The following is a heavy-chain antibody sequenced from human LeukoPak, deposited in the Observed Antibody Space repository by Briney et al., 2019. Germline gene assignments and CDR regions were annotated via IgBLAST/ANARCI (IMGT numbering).Heavy chain of an antibody. J-gene: IGHJ4*02. CDR1: GPTFSSNG. CDR3: AKMQGYFDY. Sequence: GGSLRLSCEASGPTFSSNGMSWVRQPQGKGLQWVSAITGDGTTTYYADSVKGRFTISRDNSKNMLYLQMSSLRAEDTAVYYCAKMQGYFDYWGQGTLVPVSS. V-gene: IGHV3-23*01. CDR2: ITGDGTTT.